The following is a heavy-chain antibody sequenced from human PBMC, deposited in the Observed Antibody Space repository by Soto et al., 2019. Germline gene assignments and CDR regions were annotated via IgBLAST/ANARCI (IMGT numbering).Heavy chain of an antibody. CDR1: GGTFSSYT. D-gene: IGHD5-12*01. V-gene: IGHV1-69*04. CDR3: AREGSGYDENQNYYYYYGMDV. Sequence: SVKVSCKASGGTFSSYTISWVRQAPGQGLEWMGRIIPILGIANYAQKFQGRVTITADKSTSTAYMELSSLRSEDTAVYYCAREGSGYDENQNYYYYYGMDVWGQGPTVTVSS. J-gene: IGHJ6*02. CDR2: IIPILGIA.